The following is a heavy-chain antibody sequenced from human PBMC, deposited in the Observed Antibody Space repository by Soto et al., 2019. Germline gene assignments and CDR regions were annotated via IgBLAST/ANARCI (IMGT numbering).Heavy chain of an antibody. J-gene: IGHJ4*02. Sequence: QVQLQESGPGLVKPSQTLSLTCTVSGSSISSGGYYWSWIRQHPGKGLEWIGYIYYSGSTYYNPSLKSRVTISVDTSKNQFSLKLSSVTAADTAVYYCARGTMVRGVIIPNFDYWGQGTLVTVSS. D-gene: IGHD3-10*01. CDR1: GSSISSGGYY. CDR2: IYYSGST. CDR3: ARGTMVRGVIIPNFDY. V-gene: IGHV4-31*03.